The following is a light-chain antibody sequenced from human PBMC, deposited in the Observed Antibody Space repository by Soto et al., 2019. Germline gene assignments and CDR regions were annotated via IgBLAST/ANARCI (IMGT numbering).Light chain of an antibody. CDR2: GAS. CDR3: QQYKNWPRT. J-gene: IGKJ1*01. CDR1: QSVSSN. Sequence: EIVMTQSPATLSVSPGERATLSCRASQSVSSNLAWHQQKPGQAPRLLIYGASTRATGIPARFSGSGSGTEFTLTISSLQSEDFAVYYCQQYKNWPRTFGQGTKVKIK. V-gene: IGKV3-15*01.